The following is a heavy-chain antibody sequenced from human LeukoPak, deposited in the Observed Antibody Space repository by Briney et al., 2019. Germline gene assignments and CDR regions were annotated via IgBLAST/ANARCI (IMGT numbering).Heavy chain of an antibody. Sequence: PSETLSLTCTVSGGSTSTYYWSWIRQPAGKGLEWIGRIYTSGNTNYNPSLKSRVTMSVDTSKKQFSLKLSSVTAADTAVYYCARLAGTDAFDVWGQGTMVTVSS. CDR3: ARLAGTDAFDV. J-gene: IGHJ3*01. V-gene: IGHV4-4*07. CDR2: IYTSGNT. CDR1: GGSTSTYY. D-gene: IGHD6-19*01.